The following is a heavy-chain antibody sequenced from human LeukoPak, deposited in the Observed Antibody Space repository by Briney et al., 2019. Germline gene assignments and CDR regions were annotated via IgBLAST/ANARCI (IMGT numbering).Heavy chain of an antibody. CDR3: ARGCNGGSCSDY. D-gene: IGHD2-15*01. CDR2: ISRSGSTT. CDR1: GFTFRGYY. V-gene: IGHV3-11*01. Sequence: GALRLLCCASGFTFRGYYMRWIRPAPGKGLGGVSHISRSGSTTYYADSVKGRFTISRDNAKNSLSLQMNSLRAEDTAVYYCARGCNGGSCSDYWGQGTLVTVSS. J-gene: IGHJ4*02.